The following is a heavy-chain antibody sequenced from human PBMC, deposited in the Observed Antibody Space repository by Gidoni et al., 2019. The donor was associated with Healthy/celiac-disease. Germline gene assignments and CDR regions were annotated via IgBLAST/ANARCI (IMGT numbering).Heavy chain of an antibody. CDR2: IYHSGST. J-gene: IGHJ6*03. Sequence: QVQLQESGPGLVKPSGTLSLPCAVSGGSISRRNWWSWVRQPPGKGLEWIGEIYHSGSTNYNPSLKSRVTISVDKSKNQFSLKLSSVTAADTAVYYCARGNDYYDSSGYPYYYMDVWGKGTTVTVSS. CDR1: GGSISRRNW. CDR3: ARGNDYYDSSGYPYYYMDV. V-gene: IGHV4-4*02. D-gene: IGHD3-22*01.